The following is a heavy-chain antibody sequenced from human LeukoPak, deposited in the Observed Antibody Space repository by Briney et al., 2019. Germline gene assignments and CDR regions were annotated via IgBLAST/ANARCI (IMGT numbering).Heavy chain of an antibody. CDR1: GFTFSSYN. CDR3: ARGYSSSLFSFDY. D-gene: IGHD6-13*01. V-gene: IGHV3-53*01. J-gene: IGHJ4*02. Sequence: GGSLRLSCAASGFTFSSYNMSWVRQAPGKGLEWVSVIYSGGSTYYADSVKGRFTISRDNSKNTLYLQMNSLRAEDTAVYYCARGYSSSLFSFDYWGQGTLVTVSS. CDR2: IYSGGST.